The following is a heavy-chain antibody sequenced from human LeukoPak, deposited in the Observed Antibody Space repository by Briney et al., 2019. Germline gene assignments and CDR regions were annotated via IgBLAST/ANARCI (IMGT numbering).Heavy chain of an antibody. D-gene: IGHD2-15*01. V-gene: IGHV3-23*01. CDR3: ARDRGYCSGGSCYTYYFDY. J-gene: IGHJ4*02. Sequence: GGSLRLSCAASGFTFSTYAMSWVRQAPGKGLEWVSTISDSGGSTYYADSVRGRFTISRDNAKNSLYLQMNSLRDEDTAVYYCARDRGYCSGGSCYTYYFDYWGQGTLVTVSS. CDR1: GFTFSTYA. CDR2: ISDSGGST.